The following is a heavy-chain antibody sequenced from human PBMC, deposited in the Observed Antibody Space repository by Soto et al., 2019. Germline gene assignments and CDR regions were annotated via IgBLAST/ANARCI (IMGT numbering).Heavy chain of an antibody. J-gene: IGHJ3*02. V-gene: IGHV1-18*01. CDR2: ISAYNGNT. CDR3: ARDLGPGGAVADAFDI. CDR1: GCTIASYG. Sequence: GASVPVSCKASGCTIASYGVSWVRQAKGQGLEWMGWISAYNGNTNYAQKLQGRVTMTTDTSTSTAYMELRSLRSDDTAVYYCARDLGPGGAVADAFDIWGQGTMVTVSS. D-gene: IGHD6-19*01.